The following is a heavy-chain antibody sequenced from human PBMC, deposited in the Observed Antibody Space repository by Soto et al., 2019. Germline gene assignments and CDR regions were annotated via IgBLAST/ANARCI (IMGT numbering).Heavy chain of an antibody. J-gene: IGHJ3*02. CDR3: AREEIVVVVAANQAFDI. CDR2: IKQDGSEK. CDR1: GFTFSSYW. D-gene: IGHD2-15*01. V-gene: IGHV3-7*01. Sequence: GSLRRSCAASGFTFSSYWMSWVRQAPGKGLEWVANIKQDGSEKYYVDSVKGRFTISRDNAKNSLYLQMNSLRAEDTAVYYCAREEIVVVVAANQAFDIWGQGTMVTVSS.